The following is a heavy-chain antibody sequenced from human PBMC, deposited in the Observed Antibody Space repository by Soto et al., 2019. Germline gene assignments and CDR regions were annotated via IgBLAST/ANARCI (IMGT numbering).Heavy chain of an antibody. D-gene: IGHD6-19*01. Sequence: VQLVESGGGVVQPGRSLRLSCVASGFTFSDYAMHWVRQAPGKGLEWVAVVSHDGRNTHYANSVKGRFTISRDSSKNTVSLEMTSLRAEDTAVYYCAKGGRQWLVTSDFNYWGQGALVTVSS. CDR3: AKGGRQWLVTSDFNY. CDR1: GFTFSDYA. CDR2: VSHDGRNT. J-gene: IGHJ4*02. V-gene: IGHV3-30*18.